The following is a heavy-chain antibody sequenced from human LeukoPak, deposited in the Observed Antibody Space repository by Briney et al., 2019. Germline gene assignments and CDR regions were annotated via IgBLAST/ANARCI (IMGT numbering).Heavy chain of an antibody. CDR2: IWYDGSNK. CDR1: GFTFSSYG. Sequence: GGSLRLSCAASGFTFSSYGMHWVRQAPGKGLEWVAVIWYDGSNKYYADSVKGRFTISRDNSKNTLYLQMNSLRAEDTAVYYCARESTGDAFDIWGQGTMVTVSS. J-gene: IGHJ3*02. D-gene: IGHD2-2*01. V-gene: IGHV3-33*01. CDR3: ARESTGDAFDI.